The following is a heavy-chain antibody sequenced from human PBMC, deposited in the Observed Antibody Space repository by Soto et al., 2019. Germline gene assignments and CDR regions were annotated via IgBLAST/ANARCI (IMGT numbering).Heavy chain of an antibody. V-gene: IGHV1-18*01. CDR2: ISPYNGNR. D-gene: IGHD1-1*01. J-gene: IGHJ5*02. Sequence: QVQLVQSESEVKKPGASVKVSCRASGYTFRSYGIAWVRRAPGQGLEWVGWISPYNGNRDYAQNFQGRVTLTIDTSTTTAYVDLTSLRTDDTAVYYCARERSSVTGRGCFGPWGQGTLVTVSS. CDR1: GYTFRSYG. CDR3: ARERSSVTGRGCFGP.